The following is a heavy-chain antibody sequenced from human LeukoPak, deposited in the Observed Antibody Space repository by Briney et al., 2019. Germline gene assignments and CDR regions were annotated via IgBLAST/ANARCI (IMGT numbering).Heavy chain of an antibody. CDR3: ASSMRDYYDSSGYLGDY. CDR2: IIPILGIA. V-gene: IGHV1-69*04. D-gene: IGHD3-22*01. Sequence: GASVKVSCKASGGTFSSYAISWVRQAPGQGLEWVGRIIPILGIANYAQKFQGRVTITADKSTSTAYMELSSLRSEDTAVYYCASSMRDYYDSSGYLGDYWGQGTLVTVSS. J-gene: IGHJ4*02. CDR1: GGTFSSYA.